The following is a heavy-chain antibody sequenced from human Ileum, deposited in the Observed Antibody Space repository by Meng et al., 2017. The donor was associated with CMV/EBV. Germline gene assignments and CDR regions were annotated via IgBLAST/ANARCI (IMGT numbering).Heavy chain of an antibody. CDR3: ARLKQLVRWYFDL. CDR1: GGSVSGYY. CDR2: INHSGST. Sequence: CAVYGGSVSGYYWSWIRQPPGEGLEWIGEINHSGSTNYNPSLRSRVTISVDTSKNQFSLKLSSVTAADTAVYYCARLKQLVRWYFDLWGRGTLVTVSS. V-gene: IGHV4-34*01. D-gene: IGHD6-6*01. J-gene: IGHJ2*01.